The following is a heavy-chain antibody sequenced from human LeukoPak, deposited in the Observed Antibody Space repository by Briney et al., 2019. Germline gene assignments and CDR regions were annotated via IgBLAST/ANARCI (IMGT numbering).Heavy chain of an antibody. J-gene: IGHJ4*02. CDR2: IKSKSDGETR. Sequence: GGSLRLSCAASGFSFSHAWMNWVRQAPGKGLEWVGRIKSKSDGETRDYGAPVKGRFTISRDDSKDTLYLQMNSLKTEDTAVYYCTTISAWEYFDYWGQGTAVTVSS. CDR3: TTISAWEYFDY. D-gene: IGHD1-26*01. V-gene: IGHV3-15*07. CDR1: GFSFSHAW.